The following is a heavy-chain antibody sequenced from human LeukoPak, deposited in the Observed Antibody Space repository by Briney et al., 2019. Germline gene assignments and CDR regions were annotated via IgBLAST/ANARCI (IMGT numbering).Heavy chain of an antibody. CDR3: ARMTTVTTEGVYYFDY. V-gene: IGHV1-2*02. CDR1: GYTFTGYY. J-gene: IGHJ4*02. D-gene: IGHD4-17*01. CDR2: INPNSGGT. Sequence: HVASVKVSCKASGYTFTGYYMHWVRQAPGQGLEWMGWINPNSGGTNYAQKFQGRVTMTRDTSTSTVYMELSSLRSEDTAVYYCARMTTVTTEGVYYFDYWGQGTLVTVSS.